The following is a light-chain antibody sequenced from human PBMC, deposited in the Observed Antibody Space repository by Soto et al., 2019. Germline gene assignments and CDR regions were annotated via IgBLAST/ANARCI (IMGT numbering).Light chain of an antibody. Sequence: EIVLTQSPGTLSLSPGERATLSCRASKSVSSSYLAWYQQKPGQAPRLLIYGASSRATGIPDKFSGSGSGTDVTLTISRLGRDVLAVYYWQQYGSSPLTFGGGTKVEIK. CDR1: KSVSSSY. V-gene: IGKV3-20*01. J-gene: IGKJ4*01. CDR3: QQYGSSPLT. CDR2: GAS.